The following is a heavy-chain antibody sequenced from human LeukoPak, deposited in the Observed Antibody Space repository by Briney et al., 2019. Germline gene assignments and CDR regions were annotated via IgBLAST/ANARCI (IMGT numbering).Heavy chain of an antibody. CDR1: GYTFNDYG. CDR3: ARQSGPGSAFDL. D-gene: IGHD3-10*01. Sequence: ASVKVSCKGSGYTFNDYGVSWVRQAPGQGLEWMGWISTYNDDVDYAQKVQGRVTMTTDTSTSTAYMELRSLRSDDTAVYYCARQSGPGSAFDLWGQGTMVTVSS. J-gene: IGHJ3*01. CDR2: ISTYNDDV. V-gene: IGHV1-18*01.